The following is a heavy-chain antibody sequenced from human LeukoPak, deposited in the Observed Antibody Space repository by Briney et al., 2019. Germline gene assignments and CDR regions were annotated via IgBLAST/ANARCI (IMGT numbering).Heavy chain of an antibody. V-gene: IGHV4-4*07. CDR2: IYTSGST. J-gene: IGHJ6*03. D-gene: IGHD1-26*01. CDR1: GGSISSYY. Sequence: TSSETLSLTCTASGGSISSYYWSWIRQPAGKGLEWIGRIYTSGSTNDNPSLKSRVTMSVDTSKNQFSLKLSSVTAADTAVYYCARDQGSGSYPYYYYYMDVWGKGTTVTVSS. CDR3: ARDQGSGSYPYYYYYMDV.